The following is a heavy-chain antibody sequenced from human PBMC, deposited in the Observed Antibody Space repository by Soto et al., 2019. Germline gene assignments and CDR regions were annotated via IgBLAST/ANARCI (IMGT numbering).Heavy chain of an antibody. V-gene: IGHV3-33*01. J-gene: IGHJ4*02. CDR3: ARYDCSSTSCYYFYFDY. CDR2: IWYDGSNK. D-gene: IGHD2-2*01. Sequence: VRQAPGKGLEWVAVIWYDGSNKYYADSVKGRFTISRDNSKNTLYLQMNSLRAEDTAVYYCARYDCSSTSCYYFYFDYWGQGTLVTVSS.